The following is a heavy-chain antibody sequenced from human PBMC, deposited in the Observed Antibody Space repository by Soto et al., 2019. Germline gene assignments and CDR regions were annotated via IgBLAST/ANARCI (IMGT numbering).Heavy chain of an antibody. J-gene: IGHJ6*02. D-gene: IGHD4-4*01. Sequence: QMQLVESGGGLVQPGRSLRLSCVGSGFKFSDYGINWVRQAPGKGLQWVAVVYFDGKNEYYADSVKVRFTIYRDNGNNTVSLQMNSLRDEDTAVYYCARDMWGSSNDAMDLWGQGTTVTVSS. CDR3: ARDMWGSSNDAMDL. V-gene: IGHV3-33*01. CDR2: VYFDGKNE. CDR1: GFKFSDYG.